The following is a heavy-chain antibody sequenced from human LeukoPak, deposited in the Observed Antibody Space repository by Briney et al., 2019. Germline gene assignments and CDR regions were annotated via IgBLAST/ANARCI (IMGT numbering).Heavy chain of an antibody. V-gene: IGHV3-33*01. J-gene: IGHJ4*02. CDR3: ARESSGYYPLPFDY. Sequence: GGSLRLSCAASGFTFSSYGMHWVRQAPGKGLEWVAVIWYDGSNKYYADSVKGRFTISRDNSENTVYLQMNSLRAEDTAVYYCARESSGYYPLPFDYWGQGTLVTVSS. D-gene: IGHD3-22*01. CDR2: IWYDGSNK. CDR1: GFTFSSYG.